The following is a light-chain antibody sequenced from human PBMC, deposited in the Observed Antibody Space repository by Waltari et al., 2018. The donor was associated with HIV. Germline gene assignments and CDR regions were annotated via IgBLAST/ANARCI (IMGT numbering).Light chain of an antibody. J-gene: IGLJ3*02. V-gene: IGLV2-14*03. CDR2: AVD. CDR3: ASFTGDNTVM. Sequence: AVTQPASVSGLPGQSTTISCTGGDSDFGLYHFVYWYQQHSGKPPKLILYAVDSLASGVSDRFSGSMSGNTASLTISGLRAEDEAHYYCASFTGDNTVMFGGGTEVTVL. CDR1: DSDFGLYHF.